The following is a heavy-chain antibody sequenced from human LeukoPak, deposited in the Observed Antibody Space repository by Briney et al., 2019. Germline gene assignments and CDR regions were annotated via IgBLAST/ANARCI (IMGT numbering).Heavy chain of an antibody. Sequence: SETLSLTCTVSGGSISSSSYYWGWIRQPPGKGLEWIGSIYYSGSTYYNPSLKSRVTISVDTSKNQFSLKLSSVTAADTAVYYCARAPYYYDSSGYCQFDYWGQGTLVTVPS. CDR2: IYYSGST. J-gene: IGHJ4*02. D-gene: IGHD3-22*01. CDR3: ARAPYYYDSSGYCQFDY. V-gene: IGHV4-39*07. CDR1: GGSISSSSYY.